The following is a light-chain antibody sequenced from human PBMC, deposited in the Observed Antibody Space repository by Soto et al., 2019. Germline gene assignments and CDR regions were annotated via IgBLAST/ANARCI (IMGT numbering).Light chain of an antibody. V-gene: IGKV3-15*01. CDR2: GAS. CDR1: QSVSSN. CDR3: KQYNNWPPANT. Sequence: EIVMTQSPATLSVSPGERATLSCRASQSVSSNLAWYQQKPGQAPRLLIYGASTRATGFPARFSGSGSGTEFTITISSLQSEDFAVYYGKQYNNWPPANTFGQGTKLEIK. J-gene: IGKJ2*01.